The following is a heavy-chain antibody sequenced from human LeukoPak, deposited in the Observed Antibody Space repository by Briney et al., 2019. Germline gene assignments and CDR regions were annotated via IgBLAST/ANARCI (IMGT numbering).Heavy chain of an antibody. V-gene: IGHV1-2*06. CDR3: ARDRSGYSYGEPLDH. J-gene: IGHJ4*02. CDR1: GYTFTGYY. D-gene: IGHD5-18*01. CDR2: INPNTGGT. Sequence: GASVKDSCMASGYTFTGYYLHWVRQAPEQGLEWLGRINPNTGGTDDAQKFQGRVTMTRDTSVNTAYMELSRLRPDDTAVYYCARDRSGYSYGEPLDHWGQGTLVIVSS.